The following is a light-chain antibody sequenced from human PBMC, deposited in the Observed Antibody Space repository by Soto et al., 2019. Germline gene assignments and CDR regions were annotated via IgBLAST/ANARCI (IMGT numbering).Light chain of an antibody. CDR3: QAWGTGGV. CDR2: VTSDGSH. J-gene: IGLJ3*02. Sequence: QSVLTQSPSASASPGASVKLTCTLSSGHSDYAIAWHQQQPEKGPRYLMKVTSDGSHTKGDGIPDRFSGSSSGADRYLTISSLRSDDEADYYCQAWGTGGVFGGGTKLTDL. CDR1: SGHSDYA. V-gene: IGLV4-69*01.